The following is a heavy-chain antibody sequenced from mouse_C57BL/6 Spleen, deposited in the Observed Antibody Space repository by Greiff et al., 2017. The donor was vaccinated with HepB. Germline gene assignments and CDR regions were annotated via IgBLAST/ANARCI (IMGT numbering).Heavy chain of an antibody. CDR1: GFNIKDDY. V-gene: IGHV14-4*01. J-gene: IGHJ2*01. Sequence: VQLKQSGAELVRPGASVKLSCTASGFNIKDDYMHWVKQRPEQGLEWIGWIDPENGDTEYASKFQGKATITADTSSNTAYLQLSSLTSEDTAVYYCTTLGYYGSSPDYWGQGTTLTVSS. CDR2: IDPENGDT. CDR3: TTLGYYGSSPDY. D-gene: IGHD1-1*01.